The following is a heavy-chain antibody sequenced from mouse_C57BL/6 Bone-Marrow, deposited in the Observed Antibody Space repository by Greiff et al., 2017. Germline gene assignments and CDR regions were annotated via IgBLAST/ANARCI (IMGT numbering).Heavy chain of an antibody. CDR2: IYPRSGNT. J-gene: IGHJ3*01. CDR1: GYTFTSYG. Sequence: LVESGAELARPGASVKLSCKASGYTFTSYGISWVKQRTGQGLEWIGEIYPRSGNTYYNEKFKGKATLTADKSSSTAYMELRSLTSEDSAVYFCARSVRLLAWFAYWGQGTLVTVSA. V-gene: IGHV1-81*01. D-gene: IGHD2-3*01. CDR3: ARSVRLLAWFAY.